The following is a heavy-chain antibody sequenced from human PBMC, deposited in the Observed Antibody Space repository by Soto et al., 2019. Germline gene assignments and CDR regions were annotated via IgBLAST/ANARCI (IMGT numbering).Heavy chain of an antibody. CDR3: ARDFTAPGGYYYGMDV. Sequence: PGGSLRLSCAASGFTFSSYSMNWVRQAPGKGLEWVSYISSSSTIYYADSVKGRFTISRDNAKNSLYLQMNSLRDEDTAVYYCARDFTAPGGYYYGMDVWGQGTTVTVSS. V-gene: IGHV3-48*02. CDR1: GFTFSSYS. J-gene: IGHJ6*02. CDR2: ISSSSTI. D-gene: IGHD3-10*01.